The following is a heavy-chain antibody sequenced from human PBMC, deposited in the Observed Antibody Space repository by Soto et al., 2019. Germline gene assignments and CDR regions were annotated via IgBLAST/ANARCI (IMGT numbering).Heavy chain of an antibody. J-gene: IGHJ4*02. Sequence: QVHLVQSGAEVKKPGASVKVSCKASGYTFTSYGITWVRQAPGQGLEWMGWISAHNGNTDYAQKLQGRVIVTRDTSTSTAYMELRRLSSDDTAVYYCARGGYGDYWGQGALVTVSS. D-gene: IGHD1-1*01. V-gene: IGHV1-18*01. CDR3: ARGGYGDY. CDR1: GYTFTSYG. CDR2: ISAHNGNT.